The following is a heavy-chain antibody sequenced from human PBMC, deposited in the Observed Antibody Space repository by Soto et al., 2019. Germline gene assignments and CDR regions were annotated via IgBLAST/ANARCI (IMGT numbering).Heavy chain of an antibody. J-gene: IGHJ4*02. CDR1: GDSISSYY. CDR3: ARGRAHYFDH. V-gene: IGHV4-4*07. Sequence: QVQLQESGPGLVKPSETLSLTCTVSGDSISSYYWSWIRQPAGKGLEWIGRIYTSGSTNHNPSLKSRVTMSVDMSENQFSLKLSSVTAADTAGYYCARGRAHYFDHWGQGTLVTVSS. CDR2: IYTSGST.